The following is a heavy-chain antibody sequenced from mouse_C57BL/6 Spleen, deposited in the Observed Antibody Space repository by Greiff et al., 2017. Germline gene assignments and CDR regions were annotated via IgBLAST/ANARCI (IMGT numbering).Heavy chain of an antibody. D-gene: IGHD1-1*02. Sequence: VQLQQSGPELVKPGASVKIPCKASGYTFTDYNMDWVKQSHGKSLEWIGDINPNNGGTIYTQKFKGRATLTVDKSSSTAYMELRSLTSEDTAVYYCASGNWYVDVWGTGTTVTVSS. V-gene: IGHV1-18*01. J-gene: IGHJ1*03. CDR3: ASGNWYVDV. CDR1: GYTFTDYN. CDR2: INPNNGGT.